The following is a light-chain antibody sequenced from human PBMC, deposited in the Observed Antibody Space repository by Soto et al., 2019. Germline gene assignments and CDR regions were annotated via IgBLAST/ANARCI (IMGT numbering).Light chain of an antibody. CDR2: GAS. V-gene: IGKV1-5*01. J-gene: IGKJ2*01. CDR3: QQYNFYPFT. Sequence: DIQMTQSPSTLSASVGDRVTITCRASQSISSWLAWYHQKPGKAPTLLIYGASSMESGGPSRFSSSGSGTEFSLTISSLQPDDFATYYCQQYNFYPFTFCEWTMLDIK. CDR1: QSISSW.